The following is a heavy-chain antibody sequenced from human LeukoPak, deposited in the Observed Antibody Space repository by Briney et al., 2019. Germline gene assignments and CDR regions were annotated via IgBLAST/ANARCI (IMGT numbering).Heavy chain of an antibody. Sequence: SETLSLTCAVYGGSFNGYYWGWIRQPPGKGLEWIGEINHSGSTNYNPSLKSRVTISVDTSKNQFSLKLSSVTAADTAVYYCARGVEQFDIWGQGTMVTVSS. CDR3: ARGVEQFDI. J-gene: IGHJ3*02. V-gene: IGHV4-34*01. D-gene: IGHD5-24*01. CDR1: GGSFNGYY. CDR2: INHSGST.